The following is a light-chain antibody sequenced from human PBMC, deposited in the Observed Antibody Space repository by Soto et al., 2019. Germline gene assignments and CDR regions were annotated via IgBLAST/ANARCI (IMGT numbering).Light chain of an antibody. J-gene: IGKJ1*01. Sequence: DIVMTQSPLSLPVTPGEPASISCRSSQSLLSSNGYNYLDWYLQKPGHSPHLLTHLGSSRASGGRDRCSGSGSGRDFTLTIRRVEAEDVGFYYCMQALQAPLTFXQGTKVDIK. V-gene: IGKV2-28*01. CDR3: MQALQAPLT. CDR1: QSLLSSNGYNY. CDR2: LGS.